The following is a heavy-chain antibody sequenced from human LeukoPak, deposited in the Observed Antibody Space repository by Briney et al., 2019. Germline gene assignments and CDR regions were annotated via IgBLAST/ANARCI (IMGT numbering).Heavy chain of an antibody. CDR3: AREGIVVVKNFGGAFDI. D-gene: IGHD3-22*01. J-gene: IGHJ3*02. Sequence: ASVKVSCKASGYTFTSYGISWVRQAPGQGLEWMGWISAYNGNTNYAQKLQGRVIMTTDTSTSTAYMELRSLRSDDTAVYYCAREGIVVVKNFGGAFDIWGQGTMVTVSS. CDR1: GYTFTSYG. V-gene: IGHV1-18*01. CDR2: ISAYNGNT.